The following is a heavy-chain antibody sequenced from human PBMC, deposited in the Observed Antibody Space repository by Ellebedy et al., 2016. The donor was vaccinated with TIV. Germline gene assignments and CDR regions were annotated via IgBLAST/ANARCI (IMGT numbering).Heavy chain of an antibody. Sequence: GESLKISCEASGFTFSDYGMQWVRQAPGKGLEWMAVIAHDGSREYYADSVKGRFTITRDNSKNTMSLQMDSLRGEDTAVYYCAKEATVRKSSYFDYWGQGNLVTVSS. CDR3: AKEATVRKSSYFDY. CDR1: GFTFSDYG. D-gene: IGHD4-17*01. CDR2: IAHDGSRE. V-gene: IGHV3-30*18. J-gene: IGHJ4*02.